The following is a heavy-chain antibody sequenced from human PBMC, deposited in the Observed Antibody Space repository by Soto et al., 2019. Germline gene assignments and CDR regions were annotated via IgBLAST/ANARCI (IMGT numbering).Heavy chain of an antibody. CDR1: GGSISSSNW. V-gene: IGHV4-4*02. J-gene: IGHJ6*02. Sequence: SETLSLTCAVSGGSISSSNWWSWVRQPPGKGLEWIGEIYHSGSTNYNPSLKSRVTISVDKSKNQFSLKLSSVTAADTAVYYCARGRSPYYYGMDVWGQGTTVTVSS. D-gene: IGHD2-15*01. CDR3: ARGRSPYYYGMDV. CDR2: IYHSGST.